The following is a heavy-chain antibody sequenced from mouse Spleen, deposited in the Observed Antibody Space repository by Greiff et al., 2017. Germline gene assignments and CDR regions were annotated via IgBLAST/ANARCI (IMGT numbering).Heavy chain of an antibody. V-gene: IGHV1-80*01. CDR3: AREGYRYDSYYFDY. CDR1: GYAFSSYW. J-gene: IGHJ2*01. Sequence: QVQLQQSGAELVRPGSSVKISCKASGYAFSSYWMNWVKQRPGQGLEWIGQIYPGDGDTNYNGKFKGKATLTADKSSSTAYMQLSSLTSEDSAVYFCAREGYRYDSYYFDYWGQGTTLTVSS. CDR2: IYPGDGDT. D-gene: IGHD2-14*01.